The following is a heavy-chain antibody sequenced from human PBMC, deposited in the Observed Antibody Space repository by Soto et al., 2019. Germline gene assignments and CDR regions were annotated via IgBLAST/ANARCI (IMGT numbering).Heavy chain of an antibody. D-gene: IGHD3-22*01. J-gene: IGHJ4*02. CDR3: AKDRGYYDSSGYYIPFDC. V-gene: IGHV3-33*06. CDR1: GFTFGSYG. CDR2: IWYDGSNK. Sequence: GGSLRLSCAASGFTFGSYGMHWVRQAPGKGLEWVAVIWYDGSNKYYADSVKGRFTISRDNSKNTLYLQMNTLRAEDTAVYYCAKDRGYYDSSGYYIPFDCWGQGT.